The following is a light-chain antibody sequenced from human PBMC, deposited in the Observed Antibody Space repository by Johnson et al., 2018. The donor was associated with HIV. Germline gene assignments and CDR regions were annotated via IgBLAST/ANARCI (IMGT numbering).Light chain of an antibody. CDR1: SSNLENNY. Sequence: QSVLTQPPSVSAASGQKVDISCSGSSSNLENNYVSSHHQLPGTAPKLLIYENNKRPSGIPDGFSGSKSGTSATLGITGLQTGDEADYYCGTWDSSLSAYVFGTGTKVTVL. CDR3: GTWDSSLSAYV. V-gene: IGLV1-51*02. J-gene: IGLJ1*01. CDR2: ENN.